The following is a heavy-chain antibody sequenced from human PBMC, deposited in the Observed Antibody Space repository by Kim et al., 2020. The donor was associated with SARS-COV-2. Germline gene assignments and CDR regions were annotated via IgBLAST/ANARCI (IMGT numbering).Heavy chain of an antibody. CDR2: IKNKGNTYAT. CDR1: GFTFSGSA. Sequence: GGSLRLSCAASGFTFSGSALHWVRQASGKGLEWVGRIKNKGNTYATGYVASVKGRFTISRDDSKNTAYLQMNSLKSEDTAVYFCTIGYCSGGTCYPRFDPWAQGPLVSVSS. J-gene: IGHJ5*02. D-gene: IGHD2-15*01. V-gene: IGHV3-73*01. CDR3: TIGYCSGGTCYPRFDP.